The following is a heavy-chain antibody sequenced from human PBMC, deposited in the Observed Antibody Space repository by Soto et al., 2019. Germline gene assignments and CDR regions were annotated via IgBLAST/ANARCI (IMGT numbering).Heavy chain of an antibody. CDR2: IYAAGGSK. V-gene: IGHV3-23*01. Sequence: EVQLLESGGGLVQPGGSLRLSCAASGFVFSNYAMFWFRQAPGRGLEWVSTIYAAGGSKYYAGSVKGRFTVSRDNSRDTLFLQMDSLRAEDTAVYYCAVEWLRLGYYGMDVWGQGTTVTVSS. D-gene: IGHD5-12*01. J-gene: IGHJ6*02. CDR3: AVEWLRLGYYGMDV. CDR1: GFVFSNYA.